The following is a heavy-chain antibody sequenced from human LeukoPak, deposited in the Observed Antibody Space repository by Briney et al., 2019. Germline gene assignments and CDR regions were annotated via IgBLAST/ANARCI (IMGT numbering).Heavy chain of an antibody. CDR1: GGSISSSSYY. CDR3: ARDRPVYSGSYYEPFDY. CDR2: IYYSGST. J-gene: IGHJ4*02. Sequence: SETLSLTCTVSGGSISSSSYYWGWIRQPPGKGLEWIGSIYYSGSTYYNPSLKSRVTISVDTSKNQFSLKLSSVTAADTAVYYCARDRPVYSGSYYEPFDYWGQGTLVTVSS. V-gene: IGHV4-39*07. D-gene: IGHD1-26*01.